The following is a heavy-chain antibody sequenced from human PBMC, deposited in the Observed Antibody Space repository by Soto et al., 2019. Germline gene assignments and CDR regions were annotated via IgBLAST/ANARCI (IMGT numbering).Heavy chain of an antibody. Sequence: QVQLVESGGGVVQPGRSLRLSCEASGFTFSSYGMHWVRQAPGKGLEWVAVIWYDGSNKYYADSVKGRFTISRDNSKNTLYLQMNSLRAEDTAVYYCASDLGYCSGGSCPRLGIIDYWGQGTLVTVSS. CDR1: GFTFSSYG. J-gene: IGHJ4*02. CDR2: IWYDGSNK. CDR3: ASDLGYCSGGSCPRLGIIDY. D-gene: IGHD2-15*01. V-gene: IGHV3-33*01.